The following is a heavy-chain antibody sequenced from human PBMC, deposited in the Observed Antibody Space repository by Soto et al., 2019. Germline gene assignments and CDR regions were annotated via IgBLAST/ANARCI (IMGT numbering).Heavy chain of an antibody. D-gene: IGHD4-17*01. CDR3: ARADYGDYALDY. CDR1: GGSISSYY. V-gene: IGHV4-59*01. J-gene: IGHJ4*02. Sequence: SETLSLTCTVSGGSISSYYWGWIRQPPGKGLEWIGYIYYSGSTNYNPSLKSRVTISVDTSKNQFSLKLSSVTAADTAVYYCARADYGDYALDYWGQGTLVTVSS. CDR2: IYYSGST.